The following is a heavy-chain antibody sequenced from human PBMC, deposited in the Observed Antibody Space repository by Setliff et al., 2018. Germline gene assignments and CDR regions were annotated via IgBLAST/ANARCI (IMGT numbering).Heavy chain of an antibody. CDR1: GYTLSRHY. V-gene: IGHV1-46*01. J-gene: IGHJ4*02. CDR3: GRAGVAAADRRGLLDH. Sequence: ASVKVSCKATGYTLSRHYMHWVRQAPGQGLEWMGIINPGGGSASIVEKFQGRVTMTSDTSTSTVYLDLSGLTSEDTAVYYCGRAGVAAADRRGLLDHWGQGTMVTVSS. D-gene: IGHD6-13*01. CDR2: INPGGGSA.